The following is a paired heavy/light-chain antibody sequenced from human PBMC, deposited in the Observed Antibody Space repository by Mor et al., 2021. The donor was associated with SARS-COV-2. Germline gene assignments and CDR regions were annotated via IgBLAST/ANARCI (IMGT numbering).Light chain of an antibody. Sequence: SSELTQDPTVSVALGQTVRITCQGDSLRSYYAGWHQQKPRQAPVLVIYGQNNRPSGIPDRFSGSSSGNTASLTITGAQAEDEADYYCHSRDSSGNHWVFGGGTKLTVL. CDR3: HSRDSSGNHWV. J-gene: IGLJ3*02. CDR1: SLRSYY. V-gene: IGLV3-19*01. CDR2: GQN.
Heavy chain of an antibody. CDR3: ARQFNGDASGTYYFDS. CDR1: GGSISRSSSY. V-gene: IGHV4-39*01. CDR2: TYYSGNT. D-gene: IGHD3-10*01. Sequence: QLQLQESGPGLVKPSETLSLTCIVSGGSISRSSSYWGWIRQPPGKGLEWIGSTYYSGNTHYNPSLRGRLTISVDTSKKQFSLRLSSVTAADTALYYCARQFNGDASGTYYFDSWGQGTLVTVSS. J-gene: IGHJ4*02.